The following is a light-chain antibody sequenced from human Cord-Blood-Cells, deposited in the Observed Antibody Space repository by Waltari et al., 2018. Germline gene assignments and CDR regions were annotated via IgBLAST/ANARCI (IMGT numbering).Light chain of an antibody. Sequence: QSALTQPASVSGSPGQSITISCTGTSSDVGGYNYVSWYQQHPGKAPKLMIYEVSNRASGVSNRFSGTKSGNAASRSISGLQADEEADYDGSSYTVSSTPWVFGGGTKLTVL. CDR3: SSYTVSSTPWV. CDR2: EVS. V-gene: IGLV2-14*01. CDR1: SSDVGGYNY. J-gene: IGLJ3*02.